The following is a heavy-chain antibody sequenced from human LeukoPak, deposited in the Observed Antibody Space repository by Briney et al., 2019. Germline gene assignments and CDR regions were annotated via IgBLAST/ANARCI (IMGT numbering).Heavy chain of an antibody. Sequence: HPGGSLRLSCAASGFTFSSYWMSWVRQAPGKGLEWVANIKQDGSEKYYVDSVKGRFTISRDNAKNLLYLQMNSLRAEDTAVYYCARVDPYGSGSTDYWGQGTLVTVSS. J-gene: IGHJ4*02. CDR1: GFTFSSYW. D-gene: IGHD3-10*01. V-gene: IGHV3-7*01. CDR2: IKQDGSEK. CDR3: ARVDPYGSGSTDY.